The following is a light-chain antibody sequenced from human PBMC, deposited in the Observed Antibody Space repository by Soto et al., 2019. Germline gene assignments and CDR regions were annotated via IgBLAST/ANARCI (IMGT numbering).Light chain of an antibody. J-gene: IGKJ3*01. CDR3: QQYGRSPFT. CDR2: DAS. V-gene: IGKV3-20*01. Sequence: EIVLTQSPATLSLSPGERATLSCRASQSVSSYLAWYQQKPGQAPRLLIYDASNRATGIPARFSASGSGTDFTLTISRLEPEDFAVYYCQQYGRSPFTFGPGTKVDIK. CDR1: QSVSSY.